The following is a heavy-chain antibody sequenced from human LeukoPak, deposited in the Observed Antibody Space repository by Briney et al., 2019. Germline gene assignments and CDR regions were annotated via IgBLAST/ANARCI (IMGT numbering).Heavy chain of an antibody. CDR2: IKSKTDGGTT. CDR3: TTVPLAAPTYY. V-gene: IGHV3-15*01. D-gene: IGHD6-25*01. J-gene: IGHJ4*02. CDR1: GLTFSNAW. Sequence: PRGSLRLSCAAYGLTFSNAWMSWVRQAPGKGLEWVGRIKSKTDGGTTDYAAPVKGRFTISRNDSKNTLYLQMNSLKTEDTAVYYCTTVPLAAPTYYWGQGTLVTVSS.